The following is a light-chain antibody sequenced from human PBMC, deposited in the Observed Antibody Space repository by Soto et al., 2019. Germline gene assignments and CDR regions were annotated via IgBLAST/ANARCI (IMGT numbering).Light chain of an antibody. V-gene: IGKV1-39*01. CDR3: HMSYSNLTWP. CDR2: AAS. CDR1: QSISSY. Sequence: DIQMTQSPSSLSASVGDRVTITCRASQSISSYLNWYQQKPGKAPKLLIYAASSLQSGVPSRFRDSGFGTDVTLTISSLQPDDFATYYYHMSYSNLTWPFGLGTKL. J-gene: IGKJ1*01.